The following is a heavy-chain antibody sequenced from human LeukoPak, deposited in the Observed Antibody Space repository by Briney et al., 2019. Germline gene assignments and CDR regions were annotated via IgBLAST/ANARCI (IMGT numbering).Heavy chain of an antibody. V-gene: IGHV3-23*01. J-gene: IGHJ4*02. CDR1: GISLSIYA. Sequence: GGSLRLSCVVSGISLSIYAMTWVRQAPGKGLEWVSYISERGGSTTYADSVKGRFTISRGTSLNTLYLQMSSLRAEDTAVYFCAKRGIVIRGILVIGYHQEAYHYDYWGQGVLVTVSS. CDR2: ISERGGST. D-gene: IGHD3-10*01. CDR3: AKRGIVIRGILVIGYHQEAYHYDY.